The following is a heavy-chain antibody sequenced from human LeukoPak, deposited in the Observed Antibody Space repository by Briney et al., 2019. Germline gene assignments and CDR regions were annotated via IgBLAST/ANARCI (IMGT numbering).Heavy chain of an antibody. J-gene: IGHJ4*02. CDR2: ISSSSYI. CDR3: ARDPGYCSGGSCYYFDY. Sequence: PGGSLRLSCAASGFTFSSYSMNWVRQAPGKGLEWVSSISSSSYIYYADSVKGRFTISRDNAKNSLHLQMNSLRAEDTAVYYCARDPGYCSGGSCYYFDYWGQGTLVTVSS. CDR1: GFTFSSYS. D-gene: IGHD2-15*01. V-gene: IGHV3-21*01.